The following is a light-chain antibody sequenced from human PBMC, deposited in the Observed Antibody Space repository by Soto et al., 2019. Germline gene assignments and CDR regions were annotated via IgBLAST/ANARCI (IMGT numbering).Light chain of an antibody. CDR3: QLRNFWPLT. CDR1: QGIGNY. V-gene: IGKV3D-11*01. Sequence: EDVLTQSPAILSLSPGERATLSCRASQGIGNYLAWYQQKPGQAPRLLIYDASNRATGIPARFSGSGSDTDFTLTIDSLEPEDSAVYYCQLRNFWPLTFGPGTRVEFK. CDR2: DAS. J-gene: IGKJ3*01.